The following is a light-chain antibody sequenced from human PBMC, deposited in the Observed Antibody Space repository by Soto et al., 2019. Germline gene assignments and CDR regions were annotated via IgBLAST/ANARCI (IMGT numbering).Light chain of an antibody. CDR2: AAS. CDR1: QSISTY. V-gene: IGKV1-39*01. CDR3: QQSYSTPPT. J-gene: IGKJ1*01. Sequence: DIQMTQSPSSLSASVGYRVTITCRASQSISTYLNWYQQTPGKAPKLLIYAASSLQSGVPSRFSGSGSGTDFTLTISSLHPEDSATYYCQQSYSTPPTFGQGTKVDIK.